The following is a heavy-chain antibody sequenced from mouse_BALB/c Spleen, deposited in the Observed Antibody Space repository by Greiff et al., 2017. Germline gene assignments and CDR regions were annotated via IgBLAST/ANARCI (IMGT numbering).Heavy chain of an antibody. CDR1: GYTFTDYV. V-gene: IGHV1-77*01. Sequence: VKLMESGPELVKPGASVKMSCKASGYTFTDYVTSWVKQRTGQGLEWIGEIYPGSGSTYYNEKFKGKATLTADKSSNTAYMQLSSLTSEDSAVYYCARQLGLRNYYAMDYWGQGTSVTVSS. J-gene: IGHJ4*01. D-gene: IGHD3-1*01. CDR3: ARQLGLRNYYAMDY. CDR2: IYPGSGST.